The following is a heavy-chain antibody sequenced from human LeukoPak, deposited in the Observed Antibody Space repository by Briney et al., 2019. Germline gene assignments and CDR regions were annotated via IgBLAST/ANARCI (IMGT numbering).Heavy chain of an antibody. Sequence: GGSLRLSCAASGFTFSSYGMHWVRQAPGKGLEWVAVIWYDGSNKYYADSVKGRFTISRDNSKNTLYLQMNSLRAEDTAVYYCAKDGSRIQLWYSSWFDPWGQGTLVTVSS. CDR1: GFTFSSYG. V-gene: IGHV3-33*06. D-gene: IGHD5-18*01. CDR2: IWYDGSNK. J-gene: IGHJ5*02. CDR3: AKDGSRIQLWYSSWFDP.